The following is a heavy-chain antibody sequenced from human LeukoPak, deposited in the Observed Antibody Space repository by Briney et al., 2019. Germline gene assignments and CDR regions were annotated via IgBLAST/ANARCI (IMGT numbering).Heavy chain of an antibody. V-gene: IGHV4-34*01. D-gene: IGHD3-10*01. CDR3: ARLESGMGRITMVRGALDY. CDR1: GGSFSGYY. CDR2: INHSGST. Sequence: SETLSLTCAVYGGSFSGYYWSWIRQPPGKGLEWIGEINHSGSTNYNPSLKSRVTISVDTSKNQFSLKLSSVTAADTAVYYCARLESGMGRITMVRGALDYWGQGTLVTVSS. J-gene: IGHJ4*02.